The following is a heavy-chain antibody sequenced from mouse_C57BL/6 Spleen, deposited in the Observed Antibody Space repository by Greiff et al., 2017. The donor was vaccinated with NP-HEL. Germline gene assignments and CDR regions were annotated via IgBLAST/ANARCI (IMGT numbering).Heavy chain of an antibody. V-gene: IGHV14-2*01. CDR1: GFNIKDYY. CDR2: IDPVDGET. J-gene: IGHJ2*01. CDR3: DRDPGDLDY. Sequence: VQLQQSGAELVKPGASVKLSCTASGFNIKDYYMHWVKQRTEQGLEWIGRIDPVDGETKYAPKFQGKAPITADTSSNTAYLQLRSLTCENTAGYYCDRDPGDLDYWGQGTTLTVSS.